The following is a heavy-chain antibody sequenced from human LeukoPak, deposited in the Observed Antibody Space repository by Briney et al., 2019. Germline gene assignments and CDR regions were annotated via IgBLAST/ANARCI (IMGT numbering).Heavy chain of an antibody. Sequence: GGSLRLSCAASGFTFSSYSMNWVRQAPGKGLEWVSYISSSSTTIYYADSVKGRFTISRDNAKNSLYLQMNSLRAEDTAVYYCARGETKITIFGVVTSLHFDDWGQGTLVTVSS. CDR3: ARGETKITIFGVVTSLHFDD. J-gene: IGHJ4*02. CDR1: GFTFSSYS. D-gene: IGHD3-3*01. V-gene: IGHV3-48*01. CDR2: ISSSSTTI.